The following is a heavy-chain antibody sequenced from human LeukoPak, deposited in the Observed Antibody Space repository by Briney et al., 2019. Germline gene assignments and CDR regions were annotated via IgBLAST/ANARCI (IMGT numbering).Heavy chain of an antibody. V-gene: IGHV3-7*01. CDR1: GLTFDGSW. CDR2: MDPSGSQK. D-gene: IGHD1-1*01. J-gene: IGHJ4*02. Sequence: GGSLRLPCAASGLTFDGSWMNWVRQAPGKGLEWVANMDPSGSQKRYVDSVKGRFSISKDNPGTSLYLEMYSLRAEDTAIYYCAIWTSGNYWGQGTLVTVSS. CDR3: AIWTSGNY.